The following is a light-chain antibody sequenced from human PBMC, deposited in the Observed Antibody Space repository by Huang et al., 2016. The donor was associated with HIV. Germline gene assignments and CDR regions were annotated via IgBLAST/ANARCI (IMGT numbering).Light chain of an antibody. J-gene: IGKJ1*01. Sequence: DIKMTQSPSSLSASIGDRVTITCRASQDISHSLARYQQQAGIAPKLLLFGASTLETGVPSRFSGGGSGTEYTLTLTTLQPEDLATYYCQQYYSIPWTFGHGTKLEIK. CDR3: QQYYSIPWT. V-gene: IGKV1-NL1*01. CDR1: QDISHS. CDR2: GAS.